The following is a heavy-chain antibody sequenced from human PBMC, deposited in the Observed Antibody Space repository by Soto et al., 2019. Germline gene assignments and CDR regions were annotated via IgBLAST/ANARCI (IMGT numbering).Heavy chain of an antibody. J-gene: IGHJ4*02. CDR2: ISGSGGST. Sequence: GGSLRLSCAASGFTFSSYAMSWVRQAPGKGLEWVSAISGSGGSTYYADSVKGRFTISRDNSKNTLYLQMNSLRAEDTAVYYCANLPLVELLSKPNSEYYFDYWGQGTLVTVSS. V-gene: IGHV3-23*01. CDR1: GFTFSSYA. CDR3: ANLPLVELLSKPNSEYYFDY. D-gene: IGHD1-7*01.